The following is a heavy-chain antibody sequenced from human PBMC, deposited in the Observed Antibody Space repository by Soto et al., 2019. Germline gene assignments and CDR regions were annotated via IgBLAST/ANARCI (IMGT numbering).Heavy chain of an antibody. CDR1: GYIFTTYY. V-gene: IGHV1-2*02. Sequence: ASVKVSCKASGYIFTTYYMHWVRQAPGQGLEWMGWINPDSGGTNYAQKFQGRVTMTRDTSISTAYMELSRLRSDDTAVYYCARGYPHYSNIDYWGQGTRGTVSS. D-gene: IGHD4-4*01. CDR3: ARGYPHYSNIDY. CDR2: INPDSGGT. J-gene: IGHJ4*02.